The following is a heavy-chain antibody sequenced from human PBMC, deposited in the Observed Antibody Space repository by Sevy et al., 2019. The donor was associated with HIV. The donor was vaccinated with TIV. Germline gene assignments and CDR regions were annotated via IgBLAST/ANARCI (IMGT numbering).Heavy chain of an antibody. V-gene: IGHV3-21*01. CDR3: ARDWVELGYGMDV. D-gene: IGHD1-26*01. J-gene: IGHJ6*02. Sequence: GGSLRLSCAASGFTFSSYSMNWVRQAPGKGLEWVSSISSSSSYIYYADSVKGRFTISRDNAKNSLYLQMNSLRAEDTAVYYCARDWVELGYGMDVWAKGPRSPSP. CDR1: GFTFSSYS. CDR2: ISSSSSYI.